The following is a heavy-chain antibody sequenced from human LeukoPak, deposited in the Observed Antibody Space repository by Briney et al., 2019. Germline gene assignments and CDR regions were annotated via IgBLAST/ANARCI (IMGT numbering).Heavy chain of an antibody. V-gene: IGHV4-38-2*02. CDR1: GYSISSGYY. Sequence: KASETLSLTCTVSGYSISSGYYWGWIRQPPGKGLEWIGSIYHSGSTYYNPSLKSRVTISVDTSKNQFSLKLSSVTAADTAVYYCARQLTVTTRYFDYWGQGTLVTVSS. CDR3: ARQLTVTTRYFDY. CDR2: IYHSGST. D-gene: IGHD4-17*01. J-gene: IGHJ4*02.